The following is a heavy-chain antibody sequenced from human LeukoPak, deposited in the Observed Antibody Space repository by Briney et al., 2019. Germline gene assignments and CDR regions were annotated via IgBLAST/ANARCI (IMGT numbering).Heavy chain of an antibody. CDR3: ARTSRHFYGSESNLTPWPDGMDV. V-gene: IGHV4-59*01. J-gene: IGHJ6*02. CDR1: GGSINNYY. D-gene: IGHD3-10*01. Sequence: SETLSLTCTVSGGSINNYYWTWIRQPPGKGLEWIGYIYYIGRTDYSPTLKSRATISVDTSKNQFSLKLSSVTAADTAVYYCARTSRHFYGSESNLTPWPDGMDVWGQGTTVTVSS. CDR2: IYYIGRT.